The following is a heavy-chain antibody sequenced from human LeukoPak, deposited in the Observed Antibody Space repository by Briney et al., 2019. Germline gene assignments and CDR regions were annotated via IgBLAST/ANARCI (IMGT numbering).Heavy chain of an antibody. CDR1: GGSFSGYY. CDR3: ARLGYCSSTSCDWFDP. J-gene: IGHJ5*02. CDR2: IYYSGST. Sequence: PSETLSLTCAVYGGSFSGYYWSWIRQPPGKGLEWIGSIYYSGSTYYNPSLKSRVTISVDTSKNQFSLKLSSVTAADTAVYYCARLGYCSSTSCDWFDPWGQGTLVTVSS. V-gene: IGHV4-34*01. D-gene: IGHD2-2*01.